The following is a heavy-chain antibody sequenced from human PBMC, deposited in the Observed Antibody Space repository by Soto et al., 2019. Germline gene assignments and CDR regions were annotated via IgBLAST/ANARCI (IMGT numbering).Heavy chain of an antibody. J-gene: IGHJ6*02. CDR1: GASVSSPTHY. V-gene: IGHV4-61*01. Sequence: PEETLSLTCTVSGASVSSPTHYWNWIRQSPGKGLEWIGFVYYSGITNYSPSLKSRVTISLDTSKDQFSLRLTSVTAADTAVYYCARTRDNNINYYYALDVWGQGTTVTVSS. D-gene: IGHD1-20*01. CDR3: ARTRDNNINYYYALDV. CDR2: VYYSGIT.